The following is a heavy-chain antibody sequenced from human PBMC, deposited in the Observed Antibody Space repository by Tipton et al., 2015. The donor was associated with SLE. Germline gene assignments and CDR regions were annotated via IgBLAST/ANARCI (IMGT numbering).Heavy chain of an antibody. CDR1: GGSISSGDYY. Sequence: TLSLTCTVSGGSISSGDYYWSWIRQPPGKGLEWIGYIYYSGSTYYNPSLKSRVTISVDTSKNQFSLKLSSVTAADTAVYYCARRGRGQLVRTDYWGQGTLVTVSS. D-gene: IGHD6-6*01. V-gene: IGHV4-30-4*08. CDR2: IYYSGST. J-gene: IGHJ4*02. CDR3: ARRGRGQLVRTDY.